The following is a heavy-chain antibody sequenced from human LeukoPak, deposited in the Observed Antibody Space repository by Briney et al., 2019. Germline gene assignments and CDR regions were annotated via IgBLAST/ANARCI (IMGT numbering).Heavy chain of an antibody. CDR2: IKQDGSEK. Sequence: PGGSLRLSCAASGFTFSNYWMSWVRQAPGKGLEWVANIKQDGSEKYYVDSVKGRFTISGDNAKNSLYLQMNSLRAEDTAMYYCARDLPPWNYLDYWGQGSLVTVSS. CDR3: ARDLPPWNYLDY. V-gene: IGHV3-7*01. D-gene: IGHD1-1*01. J-gene: IGHJ4*02. CDR1: GFTFSNYW.